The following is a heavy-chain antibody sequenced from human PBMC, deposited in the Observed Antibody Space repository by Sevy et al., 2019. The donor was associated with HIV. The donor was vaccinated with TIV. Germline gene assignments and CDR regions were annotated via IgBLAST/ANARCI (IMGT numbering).Heavy chain of an antibody. D-gene: IGHD6-13*01. CDR3: ARDIASVDY. Sequence: SETLSLTCTVSGYSINNGYYWGWIRQPPGKGLEWIGTIYHSGSTCYNPSLESRVTISVDTSKNQFSLNLTSVTAADTAVYYCARDIASVDYWGQGTLVTVSS. J-gene: IGHJ4*02. V-gene: IGHV4-38-2*02. CDR2: IYHSGST. CDR1: GYSINNGYY.